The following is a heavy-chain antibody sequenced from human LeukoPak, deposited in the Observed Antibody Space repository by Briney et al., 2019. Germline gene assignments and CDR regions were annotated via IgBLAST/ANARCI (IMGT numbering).Heavy chain of an antibody. CDR1: GYTFTSYY. D-gene: IGHD5-18*01. CDR3: ARKSYGGYSYAYFDY. CDR2: INPSGGST. Sequence: GASVKVSCKASGYTFTSYYMHWVRQAPGQGLEWMGLINPSGGSTSYAQKFQGRVTMTRDTSTSTVYMELSSLRSEDTAVYYCARKSYGGYSYAYFDYWGQGTLVTVSS. J-gene: IGHJ4*02. V-gene: IGHV1-46*01.